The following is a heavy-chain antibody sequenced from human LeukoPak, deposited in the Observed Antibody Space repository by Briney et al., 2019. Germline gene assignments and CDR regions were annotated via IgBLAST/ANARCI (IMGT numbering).Heavy chain of an antibody. CDR1: GGSISSYY. J-gene: IGHJ4*02. D-gene: IGHD3-3*01. CDR3: ARAYDFWSGFDY. Sequence: SETLSLTCTVSGGSISSYYWSWIRQPPGKGLEWIGHIYYSGSTNYNPSLKSRVTISVDTSKNQFSLKLSSVTAADTAVYYCARAYDFWSGFDYWGQGTLVTVSS. CDR2: IYYSGST. V-gene: IGHV4-59*01.